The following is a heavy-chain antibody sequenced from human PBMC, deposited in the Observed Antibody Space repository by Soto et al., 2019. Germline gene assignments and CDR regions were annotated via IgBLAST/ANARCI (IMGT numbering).Heavy chain of an antibody. CDR1: GDSVSSNSAA. J-gene: IGHJ6*02. D-gene: IGHD6-13*01. CDR2: TYYRSKWYN. V-gene: IGHV6-1*01. CDR3: ARDGQPYSSSWYYGMDV. Sequence: QTLSLTCAISGDSVSSNSAAWNWIRQSPSRGLEWLGRTYYRSKWYNDYAVSVKSRITINPDTSKNQFSLQLNSVTPEDTAVYYCARDGQPYSSSWYYGMDVWGQGTTVTVSS.